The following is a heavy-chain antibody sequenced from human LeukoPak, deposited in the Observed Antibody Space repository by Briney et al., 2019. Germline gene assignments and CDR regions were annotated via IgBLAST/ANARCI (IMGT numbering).Heavy chain of an antibody. CDR3: ARHLIAVAGTGSVFDI. CDR1: GGSISSSSYY. D-gene: IGHD6-19*01. CDR2: IYYSGST. V-gene: IGHV4-39*01. Sequence: SETLSLTCTVSGGSISSSSYYWGWIRQPPGKGLEWVGSIYYSGSTYYNPSLRSRVTISLDTSKNQFSLKLSSVTAADTAVYYCARHLIAVAGTGSVFDIWGQGTTVTVSS. J-gene: IGHJ3*02.